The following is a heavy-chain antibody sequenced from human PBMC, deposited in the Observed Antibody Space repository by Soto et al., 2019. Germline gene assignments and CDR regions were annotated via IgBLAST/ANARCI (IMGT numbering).Heavy chain of an antibody. CDR1: GGSISSGGYY. D-gene: IGHD3-9*01. V-gene: IGHV4-31*03. J-gene: IGHJ5*02. Sequence: PSETLSLTCTVSGGSISSGGYYWSWIRQHPGRGLEWIGYIYYSGSTYYNPSLKSRVTISVDTSKNQFSLKPSSVTAADTAVYYCARGGLRYPARFDPWGQGTLVTVSS. CDR2: IYYSGST. CDR3: ARGGLRYPARFDP.